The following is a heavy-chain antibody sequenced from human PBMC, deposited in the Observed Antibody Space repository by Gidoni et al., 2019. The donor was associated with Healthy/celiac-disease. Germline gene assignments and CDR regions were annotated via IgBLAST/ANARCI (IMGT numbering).Heavy chain of an antibody. CDR2: INHSGST. CDR3: ASPGDRLGITGTTGSGWFDP. CDR1: GGSFSGYY. Sequence: QVQLQQWGAGLLKPSETLSLTCAVYGGSFSGYYWSWIRQPPGKGLEWIGEINHSGSTNYNPSLKSRVTISVDTSKNQFSLKLSSVTAADTAVYYCASPGDRLGITGTTGSGWFDPWGQGTLVTVSS. J-gene: IGHJ5*02. V-gene: IGHV4-34*01. D-gene: IGHD1-7*01.